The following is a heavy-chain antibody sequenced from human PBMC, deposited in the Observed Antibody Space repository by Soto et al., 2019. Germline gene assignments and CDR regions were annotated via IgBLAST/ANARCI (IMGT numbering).Heavy chain of an antibody. D-gene: IGHD4-17*01. V-gene: IGHV4-59*01. CDR1: GGSISSYY. CDR3: ARDGWDYGGIHGGYFDL. CDR2: IYYSGST. Sequence: QVQLQESGPGLVKPSETLSLTCTVSGGSISSYYWSWIRQPPGKGLEWIGYIYYSGSTNYNPSLKIRVPISVDTSKNQFSLKLSSVTAADTAVYYCARDGWDYGGIHGGYFDLWGRGTLVTVSS. J-gene: IGHJ2*01.